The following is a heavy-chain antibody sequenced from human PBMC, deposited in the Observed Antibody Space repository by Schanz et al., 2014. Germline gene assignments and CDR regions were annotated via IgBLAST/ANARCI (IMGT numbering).Heavy chain of an antibody. D-gene: IGHD3-16*01. CDR1: GFTFSSYT. Sequence: EVQLVESGGGLVKPGDSLRLSCAASGFTFSSYTMKWVRQAPGKGLEWVSSISSTSTYLYYADSVKGRFTISRDSDRNSLYMQMRSLRAAATAVYYCARGTPFLCDYWGQGTLVTVSS. CDR3: ARGTPFLCDY. V-gene: IGHV3-21*01. J-gene: IGHJ4*02. CDR2: ISSTSTYL.